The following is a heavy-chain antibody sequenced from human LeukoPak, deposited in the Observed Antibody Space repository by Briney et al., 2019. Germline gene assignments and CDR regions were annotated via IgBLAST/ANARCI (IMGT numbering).Heavy chain of an antibody. Sequence: SENPSLTCIVPGASISSYYSSWIRQPPGKGLEWIGYIYYSGGTTYNPSLKSRITMSVDTSKTQFSLKLSSVPAADTAVYYCARGFSPYSYLTLEVWGQGTTVSVSS. CDR2: IYYSGGT. D-gene: IGHD2-15*01. CDR1: GASISSYY. CDR3: ARGFSPYSYLTLEV. J-gene: IGHJ6*02. V-gene: IGHV4-59*08.